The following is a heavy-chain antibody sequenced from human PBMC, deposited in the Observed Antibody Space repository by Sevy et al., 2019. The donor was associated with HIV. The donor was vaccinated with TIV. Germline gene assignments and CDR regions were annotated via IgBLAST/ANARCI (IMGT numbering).Heavy chain of an antibody. V-gene: IGHV3-30-3*01. CDR2: ISYDGSNK. CDR3: ARDYYDSSGYHFDY. CDR1: GFTFSSYA. Sequence: GGSLRLSCAASGFTFSSYAMHWVRQAPGKGLEWVAVISYDGSNKYYADSVKGRFTISRDNSKNTLYLQMNSLRAEDTAVYYCARDYYDSSGYHFDYWSQGTLVTVSS. D-gene: IGHD3-22*01. J-gene: IGHJ4*02.